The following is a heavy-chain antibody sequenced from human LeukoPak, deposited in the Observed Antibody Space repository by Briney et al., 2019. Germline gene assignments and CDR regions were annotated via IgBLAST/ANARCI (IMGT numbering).Heavy chain of an antibody. D-gene: IGHD5-12*01. CDR1: GGTFSSYG. CDR3: ARRSPPGGGYMLSFFEY. J-gene: IGHJ4*02. V-gene: IGHV1-69*13. Sequence: GASVKVSCKASGGTFSSYGYTWVRQAPGHGLEWMGGIIPIFGTANYAQKFQGRVSITADESTRTTYMELSSLRSEDTAVYYCARRSPPGGGYMLSFFEYWGQGTLVTVSS. CDR2: IIPIFGTA.